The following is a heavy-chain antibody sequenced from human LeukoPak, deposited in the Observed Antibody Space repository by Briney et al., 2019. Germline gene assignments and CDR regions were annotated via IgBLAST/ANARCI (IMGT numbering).Heavy chain of an antibody. CDR2: ISSDSNYI. CDR1: GFTFSSYA. CDR3: ASRYCTSTNCYAFGI. V-gene: IGHV3-21*01. Sequence: GGSLRLSCAASGFTFSSYAMHWVRQAPGKGLEWVSSISSDSNYIFYADSVQGRFTISRDNAENSLFLQMNSLRAEDTAVYYCASRYCTSTNCYAFGIWGQGTMVTVS. D-gene: IGHD2-2*01. J-gene: IGHJ3*02.